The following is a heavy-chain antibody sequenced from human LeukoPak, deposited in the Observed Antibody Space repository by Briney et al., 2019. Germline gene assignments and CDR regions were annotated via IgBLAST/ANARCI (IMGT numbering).Heavy chain of an antibody. CDR2: IYYTGNT. Sequence: PSETLSLTCSVSGVSVSSSSYYWSWIRQPPGKGLEWIGYIYYTGNTDYNPSLKSRFTISIYTSRNQFSLKLSSVTAADTAVYYCARGANEAAGVLNYWGQGSLVTVSS. CDR3: ARGANEAAGVLNY. J-gene: IGHJ4*02. D-gene: IGHD6-13*01. V-gene: IGHV4-61*01. CDR1: GVSVSSSSYY.